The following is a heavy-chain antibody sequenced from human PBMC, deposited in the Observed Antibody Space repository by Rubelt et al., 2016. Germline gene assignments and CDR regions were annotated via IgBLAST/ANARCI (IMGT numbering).Heavy chain of an antibody. CDR3: ARVIWGSGWSNNWFDP. Sequence: QVQLVQFGAEVKKPGASVKVSCKASGYTFTSYAMHWVRQAPGQRLEWMGWINAGNGNTKYSQKFQGRVTITRDTSASTAYMELSSLRSEDTAVYYCARVIWGSGWSNNWFDPWGQGTLVTVSS. CDR1: GYTFTSYA. CDR2: INAGNGNT. V-gene: IGHV1-3*01. D-gene: IGHD6-19*01. J-gene: IGHJ5*02.